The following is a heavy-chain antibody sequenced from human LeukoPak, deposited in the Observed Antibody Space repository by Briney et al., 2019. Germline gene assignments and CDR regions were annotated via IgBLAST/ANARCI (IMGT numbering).Heavy chain of an antibody. J-gene: IGHJ6*03. CDR1: GYNFTTYF. V-gene: IGHV5-51*01. CDR3: ARHVTVTPSYLFDYMDV. Sequence: GEPLEFSCKGSGYNFTTYFICWVRKMPGKGLEWVGVIKPDDSHSINTPSFQGHVTISADKSIGTAYLQWGSLQASDTAIYYCARHVTVTPSYLFDYMDVWGNGTTVIVSS. CDR2: IKPDDSHS. D-gene: IGHD4-17*01.